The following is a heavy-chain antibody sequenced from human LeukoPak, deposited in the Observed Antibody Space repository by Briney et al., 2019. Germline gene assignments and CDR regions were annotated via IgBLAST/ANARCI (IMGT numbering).Heavy chain of an antibody. Sequence: GGSLRLSCAASGFTFSSYWMSWVRQAPGEGLEWVANIKQDGSEKYYVDSVKGRFTISRDNAKNSLYLQMNSLRAEDTAVYYCARGGDYGDYGVLLHWYFDLWGRGTLVTVSS. V-gene: IGHV3-7*01. D-gene: IGHD4-17*01. CDR2: IKQDGSEK. J-gene: IGHJ2*01. CDR3: ARGGDYGDYGVLLHWYFDL. CDR1: GFTFSSYW.